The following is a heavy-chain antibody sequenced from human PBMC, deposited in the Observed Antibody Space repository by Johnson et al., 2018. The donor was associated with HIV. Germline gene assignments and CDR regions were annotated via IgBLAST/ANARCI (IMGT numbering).Heavy chain of an antibody. CDR1: GFTFSSYA. CDR3: ARTNSVSYYDPGGYDI. D-gene: IGHD3-10*01. Sequence: QVQLVESGGGLVQPGRSLRLSCAASGFTFSSYAMHWVRQAPAKGLEWVAVISYDGSKKYYTDSVKGRFTISRDNSKNTLYLQMNSLRAEDTAVYYCARTNSVSYYDPGGYDILGQVTIVTVSS. J-gene: IGHJ3*02. V-gene: IGHV3-30-3*01. CDR2: ISYDGSKK.